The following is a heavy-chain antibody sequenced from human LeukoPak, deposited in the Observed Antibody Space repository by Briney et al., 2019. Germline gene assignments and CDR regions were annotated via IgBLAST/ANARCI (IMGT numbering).Heavy chain of an antibody. Sequence: GESLKISCKGSGYSFTSYWIGWMRQMPGKGLEWMGIIYPGDSDTRYSPSFQGQVTISADKSISTAYLQWSSLKASDTAMYYCARLTGVVVAASPFDYWGQGTLVTVSS. CDR3: ARLTGVVVAASPFDY. CDR1: GYSFTSYW. D-gene: IGHD2-15*01. CDR2: IYPGDSDT. V-gene: IGHV5-51*01. J-gene: IGHJ4*02.